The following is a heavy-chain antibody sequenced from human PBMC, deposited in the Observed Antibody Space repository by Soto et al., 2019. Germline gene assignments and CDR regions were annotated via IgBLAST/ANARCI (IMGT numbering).Heavy chain of an antibody. Sequence: GGSLRLSCAASGFTFSSYAMHWVRQAPGKGLEWVAVISYDGSNKYYADSVKGRFTIVRDNSKNTLYLQMNSLRAEDTAVYYCARYCSSTSCYAPGAFEIWGQGTMVTVSS. CDR3: ARYCSSTSCYAPGAFEI. D-gene: IGHD2-2*01. CDR2: ISYDGSNK. V-gene: IGHV3-30-3*01. CDR1: GFTFSSYA. J-gene: IGHJ3*02.